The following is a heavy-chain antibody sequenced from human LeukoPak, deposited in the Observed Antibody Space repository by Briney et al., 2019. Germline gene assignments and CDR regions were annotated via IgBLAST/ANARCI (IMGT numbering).Heavy chain of an antibody. Sequence: SETLSLTCTVSGGSISSNYWSWVRQPPGKGLEWIGYIYYSGSTNYNPSLKSRVTISVDTSKNQFSLKLSSVTAADTAVYYCAREGDSSGWYFDYWGQGTLVTVSS. CDR1: GGSISSNY. CDR3: AREGDSSGWYFDY. CDR2: IYYSGST. J-gene: IGHJ4*02. D-gene: IGHD6-19*01. V-gene: IGHV4-59*01.